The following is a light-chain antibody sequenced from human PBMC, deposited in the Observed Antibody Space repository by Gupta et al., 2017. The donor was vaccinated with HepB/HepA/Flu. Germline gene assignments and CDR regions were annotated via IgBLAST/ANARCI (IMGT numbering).Light chain of an antibody. CDR2: NDN. V-gene: IGLV1-44*01. CDR3: AAWDGSLDGWV. Sequence: QSVLTQPPSASGTPGQRVTISFSGSSSNIGSDIVNWYQQLPGTAPKLLIYNDNRRPPGVPDRFSGSKSGTSASLAISGLQSEDEADYYCAAWDGSLDGWVFGGGTKLTVL. CDR1: SSNIGSDI. J-gene: IGLJ3*02.